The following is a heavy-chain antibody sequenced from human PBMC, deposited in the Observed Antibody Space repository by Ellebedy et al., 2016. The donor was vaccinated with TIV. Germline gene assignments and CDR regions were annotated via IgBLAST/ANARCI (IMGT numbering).Heavy chain of an antibody. D-gene: IGHD6-19*01. V-gene: IGHV1-3*01. Sequence: AASVKVSCKASGYTFNSYSIHWVRQAPGQRLAWMGWINAGDGNTKYSQKFQGRVTITRDTSTNTVYMELRSLTFENTDVYYCAGKGAVDGLKAVPHYYGMDDWGQGTTVTVSS. CDR1: GYTFNSYS. J-gene: IGHJ6*02. CDR3: AGKGAVDGLKAVPHYYGMDD. CDR2: INAGDGNT.